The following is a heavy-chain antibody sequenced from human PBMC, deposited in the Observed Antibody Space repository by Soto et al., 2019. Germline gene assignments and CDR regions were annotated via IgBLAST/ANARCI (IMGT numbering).Heavy chain of an antibody. CDR2: ISGSGGST. CDR3: ARALYCSAGSCSPLRGMDV. Sequence: GGSLRLSCAASGFTFSSYAMSWVRQAPGKGLEWVSAISGSGGSTYYADSVKGRFTISRDNSKNTLYLQMNSLRAEDTAVYYCARALYCSAGSCSPLRGMDVWGQGTTVTVSS. J-gene: IGHJ6*02. CDR1: GFTFSSYA. D-gene: IGHD2-15*01. V-gene: IGHV3-23*01.